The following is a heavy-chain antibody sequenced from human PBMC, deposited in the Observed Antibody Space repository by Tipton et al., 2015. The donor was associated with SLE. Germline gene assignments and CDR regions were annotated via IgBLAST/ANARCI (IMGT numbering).Heavy chain of an antibody. J-gene: IGHJ4*02. CDR2: TYYRSKWYN. V-gene: IGHV6-1*01. Sequence: GLVKPSQTLSLTCAISGDSVSSNSAAWNWIRQSPSRGLEWLGRTYYRSKWYNDYAVSVKSRITINPDTSKNQFSLRLTSVTAADTAMYHCTRVRRDSSSWGLDYWGQGTLITVSS. CDR3: TRVRRDSSSWGLDY. D-gene: IGHD6-13*01. CDR1: GDSVSSNSAA.